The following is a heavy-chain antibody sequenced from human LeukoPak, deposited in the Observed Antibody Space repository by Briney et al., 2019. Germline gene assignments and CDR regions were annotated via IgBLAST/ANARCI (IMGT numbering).Heavy chain of an antibody. D-gene: IGHD4-11*01. CDR1: GFTFSSYA. J-gene: IGHJ6*03. V-gene: IGHV3-48*04. CDR3: ARDTVGYMDV. Sequence: GGSLRLSCAASGFTFSSYAMSWVRQAPGKGLEWVSYISSSGSTIYYADSVKGRFTISRDNAKNSLYLQMNSLRAEDAAVYYCARDTVGYMDVWGKGTTVTVSS. CDR2: ISSSGSTI.